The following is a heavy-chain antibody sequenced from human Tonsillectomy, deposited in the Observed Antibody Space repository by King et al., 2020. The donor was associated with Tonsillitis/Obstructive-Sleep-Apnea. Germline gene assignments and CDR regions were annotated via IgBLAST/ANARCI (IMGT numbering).Heavy chain of an antibody. V-gene: IGHV3-15*07. Sequence: VQLVESGGGLVKPGGSLRLSCAASGFIFTNAWMNWVRQAPGKGLEWVGRIKSKTDGGTTHYAAPVKGRFTISRDDSKNRLYLQMNSLKTEDSAVYYCTTDLLVLGAVNAFDIWGQGTMVTVSS. CDR2: IKSKTDGGTT. D-gene: IGHD2-15*01. CDR3: TTDLLVLGAVNAFDI. CDR1: GFIFTNAW. J-gene: IGHJ3*02.